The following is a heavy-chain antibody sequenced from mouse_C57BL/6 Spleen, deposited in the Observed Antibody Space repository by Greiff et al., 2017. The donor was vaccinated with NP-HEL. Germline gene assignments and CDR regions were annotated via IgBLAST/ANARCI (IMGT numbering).Heavy chain of an antibody. CDR3: ARPGTMVTNLDY. CDR1: GFTFSDYG. J-gene: IGHJ2*01. Sequence: EVKLMESGGGLVKPGGSLKLSCAASGFTFSDYGMHWVRQAPEKGLEWVAYISSGSSTIYYADTVKGRFTISRDNAKNTLFLQMTSLRSEDTAMYYCARPGTMVTNLDYWGQGTTLTVSS. V-gene: IGHV5-17*01. D-gene: IGHD2-2*01. CDR2: ISSGSSTI.